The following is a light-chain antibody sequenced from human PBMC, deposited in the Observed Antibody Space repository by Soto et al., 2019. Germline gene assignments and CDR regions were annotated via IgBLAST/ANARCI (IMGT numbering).Light chain of an antibody. CDR2: GAS. J-gene: IGKJ4*01. Sequence: EIVMTQSPATLSLSPGERATLSCRASQSVSCSYLSWYQQKPGQAPRLLIYGASTRATGIPARFSGSGSGTDFTLTISSLQPEDFAVYYCQQDYNLPLTFGGGTKVEIK. CDR3: QQDYNLPLT. CDR1: QSVSCSY. V-gene: IGKV3D-7*01.